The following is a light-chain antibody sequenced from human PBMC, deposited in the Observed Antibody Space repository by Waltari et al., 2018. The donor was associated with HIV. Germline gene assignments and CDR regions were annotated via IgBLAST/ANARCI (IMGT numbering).Light chain of an antibody. V-gene: IGLV2-11*01. CDR2: EVI. Sequence: QSALTQPRSVSGSPGQSVIISCTGTSSDVGGSDPVSWYRQHPSKVPKLIIYEVITRPSGVPDRFSGSTSGNTASLTISGLQTEDEADYFCCSYAGTYTYVLFGGGTKLTVL. CDR1: SSDVGGSDP. J-gene: IGLJ3*02. CDR3: CSYAGTYTYVL.